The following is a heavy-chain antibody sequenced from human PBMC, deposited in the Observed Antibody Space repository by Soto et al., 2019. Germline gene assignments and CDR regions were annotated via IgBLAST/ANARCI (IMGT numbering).Heavy chain of an antibody. D-gene: IGHD1-7*01. CDR3: ARDRIIGTSYSDY. V-gene: IGHV4-4*07. CDR1: SGSINSFY. CDR2: IHNSGTT. J-gene: IGHJ4*02. Sequence: SETLSLTCTVSSGSINSFYWSWIRQPAGKGLEWIGRIHNSGTTNYNPSLKSRVTMSVDTSRNQFSLKLTSVTAADTAVYYCARDRIIGTSYSDYWGQGVLVTVSS.